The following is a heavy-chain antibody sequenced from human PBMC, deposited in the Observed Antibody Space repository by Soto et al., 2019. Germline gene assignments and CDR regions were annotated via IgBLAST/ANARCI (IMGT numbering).Heavy chain of an antibody. J-gene: IGHJ4*02. CDR1: GGSFKSGSYS. Sequence: SETLSLTCTVSGGSFKSGSYSWSWIRQPPGKGLEWIGSMYQSGTTYYNPSLKSRVTLSVDTSKNQFSLKLSSVTAADTALYYWARDWYRDGYNGGYFDYWGQGALVTVSS. CDR2: MYQSGTT. CDR3: ARDWYRDGYNGGYFDY. V-gene: IGHV4-39*07. D-gene: IGHD1-26*01.